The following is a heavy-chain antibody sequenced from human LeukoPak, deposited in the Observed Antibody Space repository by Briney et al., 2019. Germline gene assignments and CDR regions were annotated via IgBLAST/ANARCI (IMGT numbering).Heavy chain of an antibody. CDR1: GFTVSTNY. V-gene: IGHV3-66*02. CDR2: LYTDGST. Sequence: GGSLRLSCAASGFTVSTNYMTWVRQAPGKGLEWVSVLYTDGSTNYADSVKGRFTMFRDNSKNTLYLQMNSLRAEDTAVYYCAKDPTYSSSWYLYYFDYWGQGTLVTVSS. CDR3: AKDPTYSSSWYLYYFDY. D-gene: IGHD6-13*01. J-gene: IGHJ4*02.